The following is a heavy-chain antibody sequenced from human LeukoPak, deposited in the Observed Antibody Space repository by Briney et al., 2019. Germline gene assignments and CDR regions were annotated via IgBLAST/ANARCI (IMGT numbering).Heavy chain of an antibody. CDR2: IYTSGST. D-gene: IGHD3-16*01. CDR3: AREASGGYFDY. V-gene: IGHV4-4*07. J-gene: IGHJ4*02. Sequence: PSETLSLTCTVSGGSISSYYWSSVRQPTGNGLEWIGRIYTSGSTNYNPSLKSRVPMSVDTSKNQFSLKLSSVTAADTAVYYCAREASGGYFDYWGQGTLVTVSS. CDR1: GGSISSYY.